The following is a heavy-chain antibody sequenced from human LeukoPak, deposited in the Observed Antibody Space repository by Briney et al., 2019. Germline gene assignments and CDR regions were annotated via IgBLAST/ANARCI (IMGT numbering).Heavy chain of an antibody. CDR1: GGTFSSYA. J-gene: IGHJ5*02. V-gene: IGHV1-8*02. D-gene: IGHD6-13*01. CDR2: MNPNSGNT. CDR3: ARSGQQLVSGFDP. Sequence: ASVKVSCKASGGTFSSYAISWVRQAPGQGLEWMGWMNPNSGNTGYAQKFQGRVTMTRNTSISTAYMELSSLRSDDTAVYYCARSGQQLVSGFDPWGQGTLVTVSS.